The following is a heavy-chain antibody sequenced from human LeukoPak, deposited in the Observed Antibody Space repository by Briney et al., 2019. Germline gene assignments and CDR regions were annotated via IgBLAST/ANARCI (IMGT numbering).Heavy chain of an antibody. D-gene: IGHD2-8*01. CDR1: GYTFTSYG. J-gene: IGHJ6*03. CDR2: ISPYNGNT. CDR3: ARVGAYCTNGVCYTSYMDV. V-gene: IGHV1-18*01. Sequence: ASVKVSCKASGYTFTSYGISWVRQAPGQGLEWMGWISPYNGNTDYSQKLQGRVTMTTDTSTSTAYMELRSLRSDDTAVYYCARVGAYCTNGVCYTSYMDVWGKGTTVTVSS.